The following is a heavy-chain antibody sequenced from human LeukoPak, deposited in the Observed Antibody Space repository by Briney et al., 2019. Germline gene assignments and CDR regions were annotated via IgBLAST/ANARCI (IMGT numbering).Heavy chain of an antibody. Sequence: PGRSLRLSCAASGFTFSSYGMHWVRQAPGKGLEWVAVIRYDGSNKYYADSVKGRFTISRDNSKNTLYLQMNSLRAEDTAVYYCARNISGRVVYYYYMDVWGKGTTVTVSS. D-gene: IGHD3-10*01. J-gene: IGHJ6*03. CDR2: IRYDGSNK. V-gene: IGHV3-33*01. CDR3: ARNISGRVVYYYYMDV. CDR1: GFTFSSYG.